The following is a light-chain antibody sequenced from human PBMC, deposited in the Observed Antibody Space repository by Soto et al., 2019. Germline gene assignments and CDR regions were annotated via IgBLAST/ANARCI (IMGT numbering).Light chain of an antibody. CDR2: EAS. J-gene: IGKJ1*01. CDR1: QSIDKW. V-gene: IGKV1-5*03. CDR3: QQYKIYPT. Sequence: DIQMTQFPSTLSASVGDRVTITCRASQSIDKWLAWYQQKPGKAPNLLIYEASNLQGGVPSRFSGSRSGTDFTLTISSLQPDDFATYYCQQYKIYPTFGQGTKVETK.